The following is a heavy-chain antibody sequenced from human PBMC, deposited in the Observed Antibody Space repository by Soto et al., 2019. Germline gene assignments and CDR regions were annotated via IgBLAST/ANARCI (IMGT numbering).Heavy chain of an antibody. CDR2: ISGYNGDT. CDR3: AKNGQPPYYYYGLDV. J-gene: IGHJ6*02. CDR1: GYTFTRYG. V-gene: IGHV1-18*01. Sequence: ASVKVSCKASGYTFTRYGISWVRQAPGQGLEWMEWISGYNGDTNYAQKFQGRVSMTIDTSTTTAYMELRSLTSDDTAVYYCAKNGQPPYYYYGLDVWGQGTKVTVSS. D-gene: IGHD2-8*01.